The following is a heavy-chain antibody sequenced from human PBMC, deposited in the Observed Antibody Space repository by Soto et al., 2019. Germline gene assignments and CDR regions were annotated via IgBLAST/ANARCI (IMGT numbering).Heavy chain of an antibody. V-gene: IGHV4-34*01. Sequence: SETLSLTCAVYGGSFSGYYWSWIRQPPGKGLEWIGEINHSGSTNYNPSLKSRVTISVDTSKNQFSLKLSSVTAADTAVYYCARGGRVVVVVAATPRWFDPWGQGTLVTVSS. D-gene: IGHD2-15*01. CDR3: ARGGRVVVVVAATPRWFDP. CDR2: INHSGST. CDR1: GGSFSGYY. J-gene: IGHJ5*02.